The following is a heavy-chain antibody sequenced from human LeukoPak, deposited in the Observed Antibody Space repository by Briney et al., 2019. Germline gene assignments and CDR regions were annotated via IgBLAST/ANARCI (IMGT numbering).Heavy chain of an antibody. CDR3: ARSSPKSTIFGVVIIRHTTGGFDY. J-gene: IGHJ4*02. Sequence: ASAKVSCKASGYTFTGYYMHWVRQAPGQGLEWMGWINPNSGGTNYAQKFQGRVTMTRNTSISTAYMELSSLRSEDTAVYYCARSSPKSTIFGVVIIRHTTGGFDYWGQGTLVTVSS. D-gene: IGHD3-3*01. CDR2: INPNSGGT. CDR1: GYTFTGYY. V-gene: IGHV1-2*02.